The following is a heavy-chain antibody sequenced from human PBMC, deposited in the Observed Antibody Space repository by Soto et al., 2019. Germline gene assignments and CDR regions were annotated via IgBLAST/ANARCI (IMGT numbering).Heavy chain of an antibody. CDR1: GFTFGSNW. J-gene: IGHJ4*02. D-gene: IGHD3-22*01. Sequence: LRLSCVDSGFTFGSNWMALVRQAPGKGLEWVATLRQDSRETYYMDSVRGRFAISRDNAKNSLYLQMNSLRAEDTAVYYCARPTYYYDSSGPPAYWGQGTLVTVSS. CDR3: ARPTYYYDSSGPPAY. V-gene: IGHV3-7*01. CDR2: LRQDSRET.